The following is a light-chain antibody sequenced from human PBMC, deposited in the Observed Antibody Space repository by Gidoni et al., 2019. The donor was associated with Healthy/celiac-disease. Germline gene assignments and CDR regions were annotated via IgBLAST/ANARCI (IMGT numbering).Light chain of an antibody. V-gene: IGKV3-11*01. Sequence: IVLIQSPATLSLSPGERATLPCRASQRVSSYLAWSQQKPGQAPKLLSYDASNRATGIPARFSGSASGTDFTFPISSLEPADFAVHYFHQRRNWPRGTFGQXTKLEIK. CDR2: DAS. CDR1: QRVSSY. CDR3: HQRRNWPRGT. J-gene: IGKJ2*01.